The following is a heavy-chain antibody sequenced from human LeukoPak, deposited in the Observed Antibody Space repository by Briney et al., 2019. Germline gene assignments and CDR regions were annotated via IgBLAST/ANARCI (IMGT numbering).Heavy chain of an antibody. CDR3: ARSLCGGALDI. J-gene: IGHJ3*02. Sequence: KHSQTLSLTCAISGDSVSSNNAVWNWIRQSPSRGLEWLGKTYYRSKWLNDSAVSVKSRITINPDTSKNQISLQLNSVTPEDTAVYYCARSLCGGALDIWGQGTTVAVSS. CDR2: TYYRSKWLN. CDR1: GDSVSSNNAV. V-gene: IGHV6-1*01. D-gene: IGHD3-10*01.